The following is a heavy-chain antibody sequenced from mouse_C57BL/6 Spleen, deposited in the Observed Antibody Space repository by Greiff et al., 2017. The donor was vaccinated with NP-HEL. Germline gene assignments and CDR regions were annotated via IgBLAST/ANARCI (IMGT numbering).Heavy chain of an antibody. J-gene: IGHJ4*01. D-gene: IGHD1-1*01. CDR1: GFSFNTYA. CDR2: IRSTSNNYAT. Sequence: EVQLVESGGGLVQPKGSLKLSCAASGFSFNTYAMNWVRPAPGTGLEWVARIRSTSNNYATYYADSVKDRFTISRADSESMLYLQMNNLKTEDTAKYYCVRGFYYHGAMDYWGQGTSVTVSS. V-gene: IGHV10-1*01. CDR3: VRGFYYHGAMDY.